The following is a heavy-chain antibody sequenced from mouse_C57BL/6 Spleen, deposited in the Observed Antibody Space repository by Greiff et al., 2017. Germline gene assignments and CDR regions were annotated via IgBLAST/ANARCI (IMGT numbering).Heavy chain of an antibody. D-gene: IGHD1-1*01. Sequence: LQQPGAELVKPGASVKLSCKASGYTFTSYWMHWVKQRPGRGLEWIGRIDPNSGGTKYNEKFKSKATLTVDKPSSTAYMQLSSLTSEDSAVYYCARSGGFITTVKGYFDVWGTGTTVTVSS. CDR2: IDPNSGGT. V-gene: IGHV1-72*01. CDR3: ARSGGFITTVKGYFDV. CDR1: GYTFTSYW. J-gene: IGHJ1*03.